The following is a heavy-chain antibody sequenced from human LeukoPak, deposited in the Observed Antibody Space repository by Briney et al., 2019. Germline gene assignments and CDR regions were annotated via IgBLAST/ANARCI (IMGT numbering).Heavy chain of an antibody. CDR2: INPNSGGT. CDR1: GYTFTGYY. Sequence: ASVKVSCKASGYTFTGYYMHWVRQAPGQGLEWMGWINPNSGGTNYAQKFQGRVTMTRDMSTSTVYMELSSLRSEDTAVYYCAREGTLYDFWSGYYTDDVFDIWGQGTMVTVS. J-gene: IGHJ3*02. D-gene: IGHD3-3*01. V-gene: IGHV1-2*02. CDR3: AREGTLYDFWSGYYTDDVFDI.